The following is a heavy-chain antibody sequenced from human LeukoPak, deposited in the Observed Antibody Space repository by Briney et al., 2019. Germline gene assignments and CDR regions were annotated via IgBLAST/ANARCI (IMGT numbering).Heavy chain of an antibody. CDR1: GFTFSDYY. CDR2: ISSSGSTI. J-gene: IGHJ5*02. V-gene: IGHV3-11*04. CDR3: ARERSGYCSSTSCSWFDP. Sequence: AGGSLRLSCAASGFTFSDYYMSWIRQAPGKGLEWVSYISSSGSTIYYADSVKGRFTISRDNAKNSLYLQMNSLRAEDTAVYYCARERSGYCSSTSCSWFDPWGQGTLVTVSS. D-gene: IGHD2-2*03.